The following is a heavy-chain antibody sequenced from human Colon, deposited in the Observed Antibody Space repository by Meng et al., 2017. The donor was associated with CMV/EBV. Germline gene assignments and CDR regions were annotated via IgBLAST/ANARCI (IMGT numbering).Heavy chain of an antibody. J-gene: IGHJ4*02. D-gene: IGHD6-6*01. Sequence: GESLKLSCAASGITFSIYDMSWARQAPGQGLEWVSTIGGRSGRTHYADSVKGWFTISSDNSKNTLYLQMNSLRAEDTAIYYCDASDYWGQGTQVTVSS. V-gene: IGHV3-23*01. CDR1: GITFSIYD. CDR3: DASDY. CDR2: IGGRSGRT.